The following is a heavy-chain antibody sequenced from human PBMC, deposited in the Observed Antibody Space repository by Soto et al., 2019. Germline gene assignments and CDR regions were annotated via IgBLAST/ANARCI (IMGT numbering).Heavy chain of an antibody. CDR3: ARVRVGITGTISGRRSDIYFDY. D-gene: IGHD1-7*01. CDR2: IYHSGST. Sequence: KPSETLSLTCAVSGGSISSSNWWSWVRQPPGKGLEWIGEIYHSGSTNYNPSLKSRVTISVDKSKNQFSLKLSSVTAADTAVYYCARVRVGITGTISGRRSDIYFDYWGQGTLVTVSS. CDR1: GGSISSSNW. V-gene: IGHV4-4*02. J-gene: IGHJ4*02.